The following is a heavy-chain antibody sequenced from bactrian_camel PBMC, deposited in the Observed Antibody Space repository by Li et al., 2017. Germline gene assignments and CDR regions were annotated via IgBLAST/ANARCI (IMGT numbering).Heavy chain of an antibody. Sequence: HVQLVESGGGSVQAGGSMTLSCVASGYTGRSCMGWFRQAPGNEREGVAVIGMRGATTYADSVKGRFTISKDNAKNTLYLQMNSLKAEDTGMYYCAADNELSTYGRCWLPEGIRGRNFGYWGQGTQVTVS. J-gene: IGHJ6*01. D-gene: IGHD6*01. CDR3: AADNELSTYGRCWLPEGIRGRNFGY. V-gene: IGHV3S53*01. CDR1: GYTGRSC. CDR2: IGMRGAT.